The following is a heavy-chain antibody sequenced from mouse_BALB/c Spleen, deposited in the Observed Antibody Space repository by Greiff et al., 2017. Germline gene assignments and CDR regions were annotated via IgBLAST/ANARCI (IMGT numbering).Heavy chain of an antibody. J-gene: IGHJ4*01. CDR1: GFTFSSYY. CDR3: ARQGGYDGGYAMDY. V-gene: IGHV5-6-2*01. Sequence: EVQLVESGGGLVKLGGSLKLSCAASGFTFSSYYMSWVRQTPEKRLELVAAINSNGGSTYYPDTVKGRFTISRDNAKNTLYLQMSSLKSEDTALYYCARQGGYDGGYAMDYWGQGTSVTVSS. D-gene: IGHD2-2*01. CDR2: INSNGGST.